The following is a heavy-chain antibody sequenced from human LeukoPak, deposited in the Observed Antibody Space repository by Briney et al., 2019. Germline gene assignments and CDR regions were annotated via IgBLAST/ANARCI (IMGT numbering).Heavy chain of an antibody. V-gene: IGHV3-23*01. J-gene: IGHJ5*02. CDR2: ISGSGSST. CDR3: AKVISSGWYPDILNWFDP. CDR1: GFTFSSYA. D-gene: IGHD6-19*01. Sequence: AGGSLRLSCAASGFTFSSYAMSWVRQAPGKGLEWVSAISGSGSSTYYADSVKGRFTISRDNSKNTLYLQMNSLRAEGTAVYYCAKVISSGWYPDILNWFDPWGQGTLVTVSS.